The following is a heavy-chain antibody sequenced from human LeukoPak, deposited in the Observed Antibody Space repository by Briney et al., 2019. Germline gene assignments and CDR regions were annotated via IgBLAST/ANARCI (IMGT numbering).Heavy chain of an antibody. Sequence: GGSLRLSCEASGFAFSSNWMHWVRQTPGKGLVWVSRINSGGSGTSYADSVEGRFTISRDNAKNTLYLQMNSLRAEDTAVYYCATSLGPLTEYWGQGTLVTVSS. CDR2: INSGGSGT. V-gene: IGHV3-74*01. J-gene: IGHJ4*02. CDR3: ATSLGPLTEY. D-gene: IGHD7-27*01. CDR1: GFAFSSNW.